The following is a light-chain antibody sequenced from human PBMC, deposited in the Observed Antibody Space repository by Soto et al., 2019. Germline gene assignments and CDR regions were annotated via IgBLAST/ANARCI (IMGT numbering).Light chain of an antibody. J-gene: IGLJ2*01. CDR1: SSDVGGYNF. V-gene: IGLV2-11*01. CDR2: DVT. Sequence: QSVLTQPRSVSGSPGQSVAISCTGTSSDVGGYNFVSWYQQHPGKAPKLIIYDVTKRPSGVPDRFSGSKSGTSASLAISGLQSEDEADYYCATWDDSLNAVVFGGGTKLTVL. CDR3: ATWDDSLNAVV.